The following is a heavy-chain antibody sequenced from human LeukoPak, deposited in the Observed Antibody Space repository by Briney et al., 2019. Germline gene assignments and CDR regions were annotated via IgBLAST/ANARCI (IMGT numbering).Heavy chain of an antibody. V-gene: IGHV1-2*02. CDR2: INPNSGGT. CDR3: ARFSVVAAYY. Sequence: ASVKVSCKASGYTFTGHYMHWVRQAPGQGLEWMGWINPNSGGTNYAQKFQGRVTMTRDTPISTAYMELSRLRSDDTAVYYCARFSVVAAYYWGQGTLVTVSS. J-gene: IGHJ4*02. D-gene: IGHD2-15*01. CDR1: GYTFTGHY.